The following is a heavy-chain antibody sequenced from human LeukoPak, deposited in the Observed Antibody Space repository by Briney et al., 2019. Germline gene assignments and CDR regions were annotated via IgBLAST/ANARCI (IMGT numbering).Heavy chain of an antibody. Sequence: GRSLRLSCAASGFTVSSNYMSWVRQAPGKGLEWVSVIYSGGSTYYADSVKGRFTISRDNSKNTLYLQMNSLRAEDTAVYYCARDRITMVRGVMVSWFDPWGQGTLVTVSS. D-gene: IGHD3-10*01. V-gene: IGHV3-53*01. CDR3: ARDRITMVRGVMVSWFDP. J-gene: IGHJ5*02. CDR2: IYSGGST. CDR1: GFTVSSNY.